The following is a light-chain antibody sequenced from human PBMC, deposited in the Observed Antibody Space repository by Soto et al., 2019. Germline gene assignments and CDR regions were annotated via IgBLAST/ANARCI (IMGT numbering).Light chain of an antibody. CDR1: SSDVGAYDY. CDR2: EIN. Sequence: QSALTQPPSASGSPGQSVTISCTGTSSDVGAYDYVPWYQQHPGNAPKLMIYEINKRPSGVPDRFSGSKSGNTASLTVSGLQAEDEADYYCSSFAGSNNFPYVFGTGTKVTVL. J-gene: IGLJ1*01. CDR3: SSFAGSNNFPYV. V-gene: IGLV2-8*01.